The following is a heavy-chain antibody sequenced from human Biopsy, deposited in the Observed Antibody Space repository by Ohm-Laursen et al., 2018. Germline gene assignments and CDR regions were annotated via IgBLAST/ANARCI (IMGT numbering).Heavy chain of an antibody. CDR3: ARGRGYCGGDCYPTYYYNYGMDV. CDR1: GGSFSGYY. J-gene: IGHJ6*02. CDR2: INHSGST. V-gene: IGHV4-34*01. D-gene: IGHD2-21*02. Sequence: SVTLSLTCAVFGGSFSGYYWSWIRQPPGKGLEWIGEINHSGSTNNNPSLKSRVTISVDTSKNQFSLKVSSVTAADTAVYYCARGRGYCGGDCYPTYYYNYGMDVWGQGTTVTVSS.